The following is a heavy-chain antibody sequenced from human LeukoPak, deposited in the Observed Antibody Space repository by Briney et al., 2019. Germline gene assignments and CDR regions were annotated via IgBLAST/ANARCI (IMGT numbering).Heavy chain of an antibody. D-gene: IGHD1-26*01. CDR1: GFTFSSYG. CDR3: AKGAGSGSYHFDY. CDR2: ISYDGSNK. V-gene: IGHV3-30*18. J-gene: IGHJ4*02. Sequence: GGSLRLSCAASGFTFSSYGMHWVRQAAGKGLEWVAVISYDGSNKYYADSVKGRFTISRDNSKNTLYLQMSSLRAEDTAVYYCAKGAGSGSYHFDYWGQGTLVTVSS.